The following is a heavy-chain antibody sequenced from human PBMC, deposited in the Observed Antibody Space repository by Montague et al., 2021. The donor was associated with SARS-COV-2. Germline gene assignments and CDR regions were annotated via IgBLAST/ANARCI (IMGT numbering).Heavy chain of an antibody. J-gene: IGHJ4*02. D-gene: IGHD6-13*01. CDR1: GASITSNNCH. CDR2: IYYSGST. CDR3: AGLEGIAAAGTKFDY. Sequence: SETLSLTCTVTGASITSNNCHWGWIRQPPGKGLEWIGSIYYSGSTYYNPSLKSPVTISVDTSKNRFSLKVRSVTATDTAVYYCAGLEGIAAAGTKFDYWGQGTLVTVSS. V-gene: IGHV4-39*01.